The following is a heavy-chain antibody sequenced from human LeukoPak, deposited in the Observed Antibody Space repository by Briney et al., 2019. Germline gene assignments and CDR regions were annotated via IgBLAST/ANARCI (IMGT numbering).Heavy chain of an antibody. Sequence: KPSETLSLTCSVSGGSISSSSYYWDWIRQPPGKGLEWIGEISHSGSTNYNPSLKSRVTISVDTSKNQFSLKLSSVTAADTAVYYCARHSQLLLSDLFDYWGQGTLVTVSS. CDR3: ARHSQLLLSDLFDY. CDR1: GGSISSSSYY. D-gene: IGHD2-2*01. V-gene: IGHV4-39*01. CDR2: ISHSGST. J-gene: IGHJ4*02.